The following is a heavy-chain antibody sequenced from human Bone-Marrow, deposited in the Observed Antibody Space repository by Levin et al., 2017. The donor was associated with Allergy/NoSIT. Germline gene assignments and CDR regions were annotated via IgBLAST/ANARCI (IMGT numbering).Heavy chain of an antibody. V-gene: IGHV3-7*01. Sequence: GGSLRLSCAASGFSFTAHWMSWVRQAPGKGLEWVANIDQLANKKNYVDSVKGRFTISRDNTKNSVYLQMNSLRVEDTAVYYCARHMGEYWLYPKAFEYWGQGTLVAVSS. CDR1: GFSFTAHW. CDR2: IDQLANKK. D-gene: IGHD3-16*01. CDR3: ARHMGEYWLYPKAFEY. J-gene: IGHJ4*02.